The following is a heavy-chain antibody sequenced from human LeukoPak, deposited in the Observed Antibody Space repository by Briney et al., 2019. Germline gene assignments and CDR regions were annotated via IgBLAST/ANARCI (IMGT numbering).Heavy chain of an antibody. Sequence: SGPTLVNPTQTLTLTCTFSGFSLSTRGVGVGWIRQPPGKALEWLALIYWNDERRYSPSLKTRLTITKDTSKNQVVLTMTNMDPVDTATYYCARENNWNYGYWGQGTLVTVSS. CDR2: IYWNDER. D-gene: IGHD1-7*01. V-gene: IGHV2-5*01. J-gene: IGHJ4*02. CDR3: ARENNWNYGY. CDR1: GFSLSTRGVG.